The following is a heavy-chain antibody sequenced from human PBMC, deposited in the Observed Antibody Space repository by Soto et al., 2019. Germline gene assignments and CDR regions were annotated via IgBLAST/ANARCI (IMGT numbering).Heavy chain of an antibody. D-gene: IGHD2-2*01. V-gene: IGHV3-30*18. Sequence: GGSLRLSCAASGFTFSSYGMHWVRQAPGKGLEWVAVISYDGSNKYYADSVKGRFTISIDNSKNTLYLQMNSLGAEDTAVYYCAKPPSPCPSCYVRYFQHRGQGTLVTVSS. CDR2: ISYDGSNK. CDR1: GFTFSSYG. CDR3: AKPPSPCPSCYVRYFQH. J-gene: IGHJ1*01.